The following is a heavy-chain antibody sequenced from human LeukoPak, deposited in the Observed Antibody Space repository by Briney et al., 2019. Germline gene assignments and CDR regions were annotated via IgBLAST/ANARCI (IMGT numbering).Heavy chain of an antibody. CDR3: ARDHDSGSSYFDY. Sequence: PGGSLRLSCAASGFTFSSYAMHWVRQAPGKGLEWEAVISYDGSNKYYADSVKGRFTISRDNSKNTLYLQMNSLRAEDTAVYYCARDHDSGSSYFDYWGQGTLVTVSS. CDR1: GFTFSSYA. V-gene: IGHV3-30-3*01. D-gene: IGHD3-10*01. CDR2: ISYDGSNK. J-gene: IGHJ4*02.